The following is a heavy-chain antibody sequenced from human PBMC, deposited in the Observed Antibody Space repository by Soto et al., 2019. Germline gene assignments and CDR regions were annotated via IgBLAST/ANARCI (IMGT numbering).Heavy chain of an antibody. J-gene: IGHJ4*02. CDR2: INAGNGDT. D-gene: IGHD6-6*01. Sequence: VQLVQSGAEVKSPGASVKVSCKASGYTFTAYSIHWMRQAPGQGLEWVGWINAGNGDTKYSQKLQYRVTITRDTSARTVYMEGSSLRSEYTAVYYCARGVGSASWYFFECWGQGTLVTVSS. CDR3: ARGVGSASWYFFEC. V-gene: IGHV1-3*01. CDR1: GYTFTAYS.